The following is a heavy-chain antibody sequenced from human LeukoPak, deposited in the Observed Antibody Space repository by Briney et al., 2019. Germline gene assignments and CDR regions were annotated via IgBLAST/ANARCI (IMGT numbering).Heavy chain of an antibody. CDR1: GFTFSNYN. D-gene: IGHD3-16*02. J-gene: IGHJ4*02. CDR2: IRSSTTYV. Sequence: SGGSLRLSCAASGFTFSNYNMNWVRQAPGKGLEWVSSIRSSTTYVYYADSVKGRFTISRDNAKNSLYLQMNSLRAEDTAVYYCARDRGDYDYVWGSYQFDYWGQGTLVTVSS. V-gene: IGHV3-21*01. CDR3: ARDRGDYDYVWGSYQFDY.